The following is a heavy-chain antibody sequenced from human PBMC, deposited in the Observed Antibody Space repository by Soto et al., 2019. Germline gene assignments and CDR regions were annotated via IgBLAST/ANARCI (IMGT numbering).Heavy chain of an antibody. Sequence: QVQLVQSGAEVKKPGSSVKVSCKASGGTFSTDAINWVRQAPGQGPEWMGGILPIFGTADYAQKFQGRVTITAVVSTTTAYMELSSLSSEDTAVYYCARGHDYGGHSEAFEIWGQGTMVTVSS. CDR2: ILPIFGTA. CDR3: ARGHDYGGHSEAFEI. D-gene: IGHD2-21*02. J-gene: IGHJ3*02. CDR1: GGTFSTDA. V-gene: IGHV1-69*12.